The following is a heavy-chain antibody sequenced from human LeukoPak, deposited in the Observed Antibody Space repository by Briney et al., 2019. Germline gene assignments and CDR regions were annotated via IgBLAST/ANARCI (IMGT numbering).Heavy chain of an antibody. V-gene: IGHV1-8*01. J-gene: IGHJ6*03. Sequence: ASVKVSCKASGYTFTSYDINWVRQATGQGLEWMGWMNPNSGNTGYAQKFQGRVTMTRNTSISTAYMELSSLRSEDTAVYYCARELGGWGTHIYYYMDVWGKGTTVTVSS. CDR2: MNPNSGNT. D-gene: IGHD3-16*01. CDR3: ARELGGWGTHIYYYMDV. CDR1: GYTFTSYD.